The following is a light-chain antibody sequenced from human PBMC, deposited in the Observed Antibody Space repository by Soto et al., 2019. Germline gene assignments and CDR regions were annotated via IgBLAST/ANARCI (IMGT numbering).Light chain of an antibody. CDR3: QQYNSYSVYS. V-gene: IGKV1-5*03. CDR2: KAS. Sequence: DIQMTQSPSTLSASVGDRVTITCRASQSISSWLAWYQQKPGKVPKLLIYKASNLESGVPSRFSGSESGTEFTLTISSLQPDDFATYYCQQYNSYSVYSFGQGTKLEIK. J-gene: IGKJ2*03. CDR1: QSISSW.